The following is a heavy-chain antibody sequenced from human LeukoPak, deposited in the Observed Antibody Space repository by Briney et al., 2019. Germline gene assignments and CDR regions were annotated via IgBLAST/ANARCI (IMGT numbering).Heavy chain of an antibody. D-gene: IGHD4-17*01. J-gene: IGHJ4*02. CDR1: GFTFSSYA. CDR3: ARAFYGDYGDDY. Sequence: GSLRLSRAASGFTFSSYAMSWVRQAPGKGLEWVSAISGSGGSTYYADSVKGRFTISRDNSKNTLYLQMNSLRAEDTAVYYCARAFYGDYGDDYWGQGTLVTVSS. V-gene: IGHV3-23*01. CDR2: ISGSGGST.